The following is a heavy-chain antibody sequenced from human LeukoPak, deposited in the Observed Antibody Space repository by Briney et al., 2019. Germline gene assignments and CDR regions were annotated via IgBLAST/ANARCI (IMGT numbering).Heavy chain of an antibody. Sequence: GGTLRLSCAASGFTFSNAWMNWVRQAPGKGLEWVGRIKSKIDGEPTDFGAPVKGRFAIARDDSKNTMYLHINSLRTEDTAVYYCTTGNWGPYWGQGTLVTVSS. CDR3: TTGNWGPY. CDR2: IKSKIDGEPT. CDR1: GFTFSNAW. D-gene: IGHD7-27*01. J-gene: IGHJ4*02. V-gene: IGHV3-15*07.